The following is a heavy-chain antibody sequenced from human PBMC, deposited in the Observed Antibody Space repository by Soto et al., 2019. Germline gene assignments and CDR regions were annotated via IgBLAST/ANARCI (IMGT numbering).Heavy chain of an antibody. CDR3: ARQGFGPLHGLVDV. D-gene: IGHD3-10*01. CDR1: GGSISSYY. V-gene: IGHV4-59*08. J-gene: IGHJ6*02. CDR2: VHHSWGS. Sequence: QVQLQESGPGLVKPSETLSLSCTVSGGSISSYYWSWFRQSPGKRMEWIGYVHHSWGSSYNPSLQSRLAISLDTSQRQFSLKVTSVPATDTAVYYCARQGFGPLHGLVDVWGQGTTVTVSS.